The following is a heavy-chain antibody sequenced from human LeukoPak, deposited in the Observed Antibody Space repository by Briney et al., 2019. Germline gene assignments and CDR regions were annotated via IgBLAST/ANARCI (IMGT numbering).Heavy chain of an antibody. J-gene: IGHJ4*02. D-gene: IGHD3-3*01. Sequence: GGSLRLSCAASGLIFSNYWMSWFRQAPGKGLEWVASIKQDGSEKYYVDSAKGRFTISRDNAKDSLYLQMNSLTAEDTAVYYCARGHTILAYWGQGTLVTVSS. V-gene: IGHV3-7*01. CDR3: ARGHTILAY. CDR2: IKQDGSEK. CDR1: GLIFSNYW.